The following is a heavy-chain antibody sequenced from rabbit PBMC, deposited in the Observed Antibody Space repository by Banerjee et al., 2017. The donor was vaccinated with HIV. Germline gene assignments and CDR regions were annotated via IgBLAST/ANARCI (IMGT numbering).Heavy chain of an antibody. V-gene: IGHV1S43*01. D-gene: IGHD4-1*01. CDR3: ARDLAGVIGWNFNL. CDR2: IYSSSGST. Sequence: QEQLEESGGDLVKPEGSLTLTCTASGFSFRNKYVMCWVRQAPGKGLELIACIYSSSGSTWYASWVNGRFTISRSTSLNTVTLQMTSLTAADTATYFCARDLAGVIGWNFNLWGQGTLVTVS. CDR1: GFSFRNKYV. J-gene: IGHJ4*01.